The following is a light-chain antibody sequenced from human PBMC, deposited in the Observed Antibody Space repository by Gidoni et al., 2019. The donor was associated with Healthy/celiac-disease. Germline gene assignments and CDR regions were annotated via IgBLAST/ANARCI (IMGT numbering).Light chain of an antibody. CDR3: QQSYSTPYT. CDR1: QRISSY. V-gene: IGKV1-39*01. CDR2: AAS. Sequence: DIQMTQSPSSLSASVGDRVTITCRASQRISSYLNWYQQKPWKAPKLLIYAASSLQSGVPSRFSGSGSGTDFTLTISSLQPEDFATYYCQQSYSTPYTFXXXTKLEIK. J-gene: IGKJ2*01.